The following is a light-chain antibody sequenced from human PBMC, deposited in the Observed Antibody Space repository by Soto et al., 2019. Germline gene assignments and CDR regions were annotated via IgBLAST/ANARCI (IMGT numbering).Light chain of an antibody. CDR3: SSYTSSRTHV. V-gene: IGLV2-14*03. Sequence: QSALPQPASVSGSPGPAITISCTGASSDVGAYNFVSWYQQHPGKVPKLMIFDVSSRPSGVFDRFSDSKSGNTASLTICGLQAEDESDYYCSSYTSSRTHVFGSGTKLTVL. J-gene: IGLJ1*01. CDR1: SSDVGAYNF. CDR2: DVS.